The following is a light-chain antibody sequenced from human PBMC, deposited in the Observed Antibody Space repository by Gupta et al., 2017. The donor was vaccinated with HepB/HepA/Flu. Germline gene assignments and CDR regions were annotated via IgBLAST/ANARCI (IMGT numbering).Light chain of an antibody. CDR2: DVS. CDR3: SSYTSSSWV. V-gene: IGLV2-14*01. Sequence: QSALTQPASVSGSPGQSITISCTGTSSDVGGYNYVSWYQQHPGKAPKLIIYDVSNRPSGVSNRFSGSKSGNTASLIISGLQAEDEADYYCSSYTSSSWVFGGGTKLTVL. J-gene: IGLJ3*02. CDR1: SSDVGGYNY.